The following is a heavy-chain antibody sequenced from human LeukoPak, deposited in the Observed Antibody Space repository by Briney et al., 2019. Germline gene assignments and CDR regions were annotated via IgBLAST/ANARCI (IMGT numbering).Heavy chain of an antibody. V-gene: IGHV4-61*02. J-gene: IGHJ4*02. D-gene: IGHD1-1*01. Sequence: PSETLSLTCTVSGDSITSGRYYWSWIRQPAGKELEWIGRIYSSGNTDYHPYIVSLKSRVTLSLDTSKNQFFLDLTSVTAADTAVYYCARSFTDNSFFENWGQGTLVTVSS. CDR2: IYSSGNT. CDR3: ARSFTDNSFFEN. CDR1: GDSITSGRYY.